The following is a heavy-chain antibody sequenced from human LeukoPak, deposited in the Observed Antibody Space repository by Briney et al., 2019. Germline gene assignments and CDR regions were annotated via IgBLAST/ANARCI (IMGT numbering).Heavy chain of an antibody. D-gene: IGHD2/OR15-2a*01. J-gene: IGHJ5*02. CDR3: ARDLVIEPTGGWFDP. V-gene: IGHV3-7*01. CDR1: GFTFSTYW. CDR2: IKYDGSEK. Sequence: GGSLRLSCAASGFTFSTYWMAWVRQAPGKGLEWVANIKYDGSEKYYVDSVKGRFTISRDNAKNSLYLQMNSLRDEDTAVYYCARDLVIEPTGGWFDPWGQGTLVIVSS.